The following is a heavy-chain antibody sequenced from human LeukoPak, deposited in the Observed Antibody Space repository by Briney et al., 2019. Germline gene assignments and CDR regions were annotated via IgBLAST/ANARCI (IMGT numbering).Heavy chain of an antibody. Sequence: MPSETLSLTCAVSGGSISNNNWWSWVRQPPGKGLEWIGEIYHSGNTNYNPSLKSRVTISVDKSKNQFSLKLSSVTAADTAVYYCARRRDGYNWALGYWYFDLWGRGTLVTVSS. CDR1: GGSISNNNW. CDR2: IYHSGNT. D-gene: IGHD5-24*01. V-gene: IGHV4-4*02. CDR3: ARRRDGYNWALGYWYFDL. J-gene: IGHJ2*01.